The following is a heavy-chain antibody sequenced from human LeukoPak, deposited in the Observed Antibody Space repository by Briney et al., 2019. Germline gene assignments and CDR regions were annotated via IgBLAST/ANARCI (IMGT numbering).Heavy chain of an antibody. Sequence: GSLRLSCAASGFTLSSYSMNWVRQAPGKGLEWISHITWSGSAIRRLCEGRFTISRDSAKNSLYLQMSSLRDEDTASYYCARDAGNSGYGMDVWGRGTTVTVSS. J-gene: IGHJ6*02. CDR3: ARDAGNSGYGMDV. D-gene: IGHD5-12*01. CDR2: ITWSGSA. CDR1: GFTLSSYS. V-gene: IGHV3-48*02.